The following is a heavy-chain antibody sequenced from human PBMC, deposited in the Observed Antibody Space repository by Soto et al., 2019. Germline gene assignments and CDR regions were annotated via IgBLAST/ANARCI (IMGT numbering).Heavy chain of an antibody. V-gene: IGHV3-53*02. J-gene: IGHJ4*02. Sequence: EVQLVETGGGLIQPGGSLRLSCAASGFTVSSNYMSWVRQAPGKGLEWISVLYSGGGTYYADSVKGRFTISRDNSKNTLYLQMNSLRAEDTAGYYCSREGNYNAGDDWGQGTLVTVSS. CDR2: LYSGGGT. CDR3: SREGNYNAGDD. D-gene: IGHD3-10*01. CDR1: GFTVSSNY.